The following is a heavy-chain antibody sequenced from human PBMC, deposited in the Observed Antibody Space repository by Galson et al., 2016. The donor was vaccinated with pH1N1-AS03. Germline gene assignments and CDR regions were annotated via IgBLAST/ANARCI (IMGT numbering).Heavy chain of an antibody. V-gene: IGHV1-2*04. CDR2: IDPNSGVT. CDR1: GYTFTGFY. D-gene: IGHD2-2*01. J-gene: IGHJ6*02. CDR3: ARDPRGPCSSSTCATAYYFGMDV. Sequence: SVKVSCKASGYTFTGFYVHWVRQAPGQGLEWMGWIDPNSGVTNYAQKFQAWVTMTRKTSSNTAHMELSGLKSDDTAVYYCARDPRGPCSSSTCATAYYFGMDVWGQGTTVIVSS.